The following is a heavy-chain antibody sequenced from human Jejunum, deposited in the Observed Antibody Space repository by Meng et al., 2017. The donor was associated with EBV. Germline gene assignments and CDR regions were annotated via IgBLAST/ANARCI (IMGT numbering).Heavy chain of an antibody. D-gene: IGHD6-13*01. CDR2: IYSSGRT. J-gene: IGHJ5*02. CDR1: GDSITGLGAS. Sequence: VNLSQHLYLLCHFSGDSITGLGASWSWLRMAPGLGLDWIGYIYSSGRTYSNPSIKRRITISVDTSKNQFPLKLNSVTAADTAMYYCFRQHLLPNYFDPWGQGTLVTVSS. V-gene: IGHV4-30-4*07. CDR3: FRQHLLPNYFDP.